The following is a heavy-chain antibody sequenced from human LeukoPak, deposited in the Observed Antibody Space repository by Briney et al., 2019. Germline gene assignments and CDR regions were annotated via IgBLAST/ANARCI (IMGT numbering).Heavy chain of an antibody. J-gene: IGHJ4*02. Sequence: SETLSLTCTVSGGSISSYYWSWIRQPPGKGLEWIGYIYYSGGTNYNPSLKSRVTISVDTSKNQFSLKLSSVTAADTAVYYCARTHSLYDFWSGNYDYWGQGTLVTVSS. CDR3: ARTHSLYDFWSGNYDY. D-gene: IGHD3-3*01. V-gene: IGHV4-59*01. CDR2: IYYSGGT. CDR1: GGSISSYY.